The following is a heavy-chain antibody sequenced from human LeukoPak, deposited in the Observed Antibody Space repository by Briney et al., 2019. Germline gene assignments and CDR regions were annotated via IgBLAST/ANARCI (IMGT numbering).Heavy chain of an antibody. J-gene: IGHJ4*02. CDR3: AKDYVEDSGSWVPGY. D-gene: IGHD1-26*01. Sequence: GGSLRLSRAASGFDFSNYGMYWVRQAPCKGLEWVAFIRYDGTNTYYADSVKDRFTISRDNSKNTLYLQINSLTAEDTAVFYCAKDYVEDSGSWVPGYWGQGTLVTVSS. V-gene: IGHV3-30*02. CDR1: GFDFSNYG. CDR2: IRYDGTNT.